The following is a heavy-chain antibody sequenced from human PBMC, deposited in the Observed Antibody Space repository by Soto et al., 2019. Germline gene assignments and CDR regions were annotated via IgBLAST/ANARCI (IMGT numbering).Heavy chain of an antibody. V-gene: IGHV4-59*08. J-gene: IGHJ6*04. CDR2: VHHSWGS. Sequence: QVQLQESGPGLVKPSETLSLSCTVSGGSINSYYWSWIRQSPGKRMEWIGYVHHSWGSSYNPSLQSRVAISLDTSKRQFSLKVTSVTATDTAVYYCARQGFGPLHGLVDVWGKGTTVTVSS. D-gene: IGHD3-10*01. CDR1: GGSINSYY. CDR3: ARQGFGPLHGLVDV.